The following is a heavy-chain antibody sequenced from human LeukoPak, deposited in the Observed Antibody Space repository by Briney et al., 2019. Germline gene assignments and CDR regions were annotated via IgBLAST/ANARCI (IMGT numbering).Heavy chain of an antibody. CDR3: AKSGGYGLIDY. CDR2: IYSSGST. V-gene: IGHV4-34*01. Sequence: SETLSLTCAVYGGSFSGYFWTWIRQPPGKGLEWIGSIYSSGSTYYNASLQSRVTISIETSKNQISLRLNSVTAADTAIYYCAKSGGYGLIDYWGQGTLVTVSS. D-gene: IGHD1-26*01. CDR1: GGSFSGYF. J-gene: IGHJ4*02.